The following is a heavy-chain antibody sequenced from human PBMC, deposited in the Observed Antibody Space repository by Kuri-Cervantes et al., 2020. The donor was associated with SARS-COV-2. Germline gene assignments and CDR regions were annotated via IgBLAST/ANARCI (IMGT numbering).Heavy chain of an antibody. V-gene: IGHV4-61*02. CDR3: ARYGLSSSWGIYYYYYYMDV. D-gene: IGHD6-13*01. CDR1: GGSISSGTYY. CDR2: IYTSGST. J-gene: IGHJ6*03. Sequence: SETLSLTCTVSGGSISSGTYYWSWIRQPAGKGLEWIGRIYTSGSTNYHPSLKSRLIISVDTAKNQFSLQLRSVPAADTAVYYCARYGLSSSWGIYYYYYYMDVWGKGTTVTVSS.